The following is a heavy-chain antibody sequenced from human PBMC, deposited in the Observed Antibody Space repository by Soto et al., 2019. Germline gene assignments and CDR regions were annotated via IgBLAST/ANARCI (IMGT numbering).Heavy chain of an antibody. Sequence: SVKVSCKASGFTFTSSAMQWVRQARGQRLEWIGWIVVGSGNTNYAQKFQERVTITRDMSTSTAYMELSSLRSEDTAVYYCAVQGRDYSGYEVFDYWGQGTLVTVFS. D-gene: IGHD5-12*01. CDR3: AVQGRDYSGYEVFDY. CDR1: GFTFTSSA. V-gene: IGHV1-58*02. CDR2: IVVGSGNT. J-gene: IGHJ4*02.